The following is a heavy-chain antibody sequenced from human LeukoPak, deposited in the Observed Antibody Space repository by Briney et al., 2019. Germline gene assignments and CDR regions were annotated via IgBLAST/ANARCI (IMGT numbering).Heavy chain of an antibody. D-gene: IGHD3-16*02. J-gene: IGHJ4*02. CDR1: GFIFSNYA. Sequence: GGSLTLSCATSGFIFSNYAMSWVRQAPGKGLEWVSAISESGGETYHADSVKGRFTISRDNSKNTLYLQMNSLRAEDTAVYYCAKDGEITFGGVIVMYYFDYWGQGTLVTVSS. CDR3: AKDGEITFGGVIVMYYFDY. CDR2: ISESGGET. V-gene: IGHV3-23*01.